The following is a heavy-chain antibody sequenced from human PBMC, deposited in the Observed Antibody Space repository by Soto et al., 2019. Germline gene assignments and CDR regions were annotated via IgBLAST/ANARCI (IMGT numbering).Heavy chain of an antibody. D-gene: IGHD4-17*01. V-gene: IGHV2-5*02. J-gene: IGHJ3*02. CDR1: GFSLITNGVG. CDR2: IYWDDDK. Sequence: QITLKEPGPTLVKSTQTLTLTCSCSGFSLITNGVGVGWIRQPPGKALEWLALIYWDDDKRYSPSLKSRLTITRDTSKNQVVLTMTNMDPVDTATYYCAHSGDYQAFDIWGQGTLVTVSS. CDR3: AHSGDYQAFDI.